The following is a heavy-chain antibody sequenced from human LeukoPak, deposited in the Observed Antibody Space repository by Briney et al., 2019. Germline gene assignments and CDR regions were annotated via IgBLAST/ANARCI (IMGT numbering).Heavy chain of an antibody. Sequence: SETLSLTCTVSGGSISSYYWSWIRQPPGKGLEWIGYIYYSGSTYYNPSLKSRVTISVDTPKNQFSLKLSSVTAADTAVYYCARAPDSSDNWFDPWGQGTLVTVSS. D-gene: IGHD6-25*01. CDR3: ARAPDSSDNWFDP. CDR2: IYYSGST. CDR1: GGSISSYY. V-gene: IGHV4-59*06. J-gene: IGHJ5*02.